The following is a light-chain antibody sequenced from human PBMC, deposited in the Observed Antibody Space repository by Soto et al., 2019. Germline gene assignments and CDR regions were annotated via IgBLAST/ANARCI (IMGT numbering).Light chain of an antibody. Sequence: DIQMTQSPSSLSASVGDRVTITCQASHDIGNYLNWYQQKPGKAPKLLIFDASNLEAGVPSRFSGSGSGTDFTFTISSLQTEDVATYYCQQYDNLPPLTFGGGTKVEIK. CDR2: DAS. J-gene: IGKJ4*01. V-gene: IGKV1-33*01. CDR1: HDIGNY. CDR3: QQYDNLPPLT.